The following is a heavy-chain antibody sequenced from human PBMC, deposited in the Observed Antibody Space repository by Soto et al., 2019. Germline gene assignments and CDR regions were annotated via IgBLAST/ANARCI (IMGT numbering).Heavy chain of an antibody. Sequence: PGGSLRLSCAASGFTFSSYAMSWVRQAPGKGLEWVSAISGSGASTYYADSVTGRFTISRHNSKNTLYLQMNSLRAEDTAVYHCAKDLGYSSSAGDYWGQGTLVTVSS. J-gene: IGHJ4*02. CDR2: ISGSGAST. CDR1: GFTFSSYA. D-gene: IGHD6-13*01. CDR3: AKDLGYSSSAGDY. V-gene: IGHV3-23*01.